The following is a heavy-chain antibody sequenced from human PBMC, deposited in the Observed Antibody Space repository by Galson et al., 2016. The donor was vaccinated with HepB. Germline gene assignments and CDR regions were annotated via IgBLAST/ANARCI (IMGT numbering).Heavy chain of an antibody. Sequence: SLRLSCAASGFTFRNNMMNWVRQAPGKGLEWVSAIGGGGGDTYYADSVKGRFTISRDNSKNTLSLQMNSLTADDTAIYYCVQGSTAPAVWGKGTTVTVSS. J-gene: IGHJ6*04. CDR2: IGGGGGDT. V-gene: IGHV3-23*01. D-gene: IGHD1-26*01. CDR1: GFTFRNNM. CDR3: VQGSTAPAV.